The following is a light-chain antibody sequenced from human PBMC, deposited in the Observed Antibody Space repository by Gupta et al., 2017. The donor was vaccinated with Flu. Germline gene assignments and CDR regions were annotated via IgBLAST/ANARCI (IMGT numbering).Light chain of an antibody. Sequence: SYELPQPPSVSVSPGQSAKITCSGDALPKKYAYWYQQKSGQAPVLVIYEEKKRNSTVPERFSGASSGTRATVTISGAQGEDEADYYCYSTDSSGNHGVFGGGTKLTVL. J-gene: IGLJ3*02. CDR1: ALPKKY. CDR3: YSTDSSGNHGV. V-gene: IGLV3-10*01. CDR2: EEK.